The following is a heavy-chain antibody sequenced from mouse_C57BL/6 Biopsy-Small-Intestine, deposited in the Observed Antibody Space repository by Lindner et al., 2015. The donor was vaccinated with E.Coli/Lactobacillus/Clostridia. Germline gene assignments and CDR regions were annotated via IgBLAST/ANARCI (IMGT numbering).Heavy chain of an antibody. CDR3: AREAVLYGMDV. Sequence: KVSCKASGYTFTDYYMHWVRQAPGQGLEWMGIINPNIITTTYAQKFQGRVTMTRDTSTSTVYMEVSSLRSEDTAIYYCAREAVLYGMDVWGQGTTVTVSS. V-gene: IGHV1-64*01. J-gene: IGHJ1*01. CDR1: GYTFTDYY. D-gene: IGHD1-1*01. CDR2: INPNIITT.